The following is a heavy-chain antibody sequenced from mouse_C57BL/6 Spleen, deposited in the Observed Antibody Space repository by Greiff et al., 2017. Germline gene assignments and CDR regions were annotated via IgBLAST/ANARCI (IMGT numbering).Heavy chain of an antibody. D-gene: IGHD2-5*01. Sequence: EVMLVESGGGLVKPGGSLKLSCAASGFTFSDYGMHWVRQAPEKGLEWVAYISSGSSTIYYADTVKGRFTISRDNAKNTLFLQMTSLRSEDTAMYYCARRASNPTLYYAMDYWGQGTSVTVSS. V-gene: IGHV5-17*01. CDR3: ARRASNPTLYYAMDY. J-gene: IGHJ4*01. CDR2: ISSGSSTI. CDR1: GFTFSDYG.